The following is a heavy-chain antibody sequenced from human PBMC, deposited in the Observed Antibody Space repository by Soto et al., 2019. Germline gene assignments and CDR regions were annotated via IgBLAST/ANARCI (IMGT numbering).Heavy chain of an antibody. V-gene: IGHV1-69*01. CDR2: IIPRFAAA. CDR1: GGTFSSCI. Sequence: QVQLVQSGAEVKKPGSSVKVSCKASGGTFSSCIINCVRQAPGQGLEWMGGIIPRFAAANYAQKFQGRVTIIADEATSTAYMELSSLRSVDTAVYYCARGDCHGSGTWGGGDCWGQGTLVTVSS. J-gene: IGHJ4*02. CDR3: ARGDCHGSGTWGGGDC. D-gene: IGHD3-10*01.